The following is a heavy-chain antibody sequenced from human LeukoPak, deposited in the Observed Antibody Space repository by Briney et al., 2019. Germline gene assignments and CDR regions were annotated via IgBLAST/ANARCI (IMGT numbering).Heavy chain of an antibody. D-gene: IGHD3-10*01. CDR3: ARVGGTNYYYYGMDV. CDR2: IYDSGNT. Sequence: SETLSLTCTVSGGSISGYYWSWIRQPSGKGLEWIGYIYDSGNTNYNPSLKSRVTISVDTSKNQFSLKLSSVTAADMAAYYCARVGGTNYYYYGMDVWGQGTTVTVSS. J-gene: IGHJ6*02. CDR1: GGSISGYY. V-gene: IGHV4-59*01.